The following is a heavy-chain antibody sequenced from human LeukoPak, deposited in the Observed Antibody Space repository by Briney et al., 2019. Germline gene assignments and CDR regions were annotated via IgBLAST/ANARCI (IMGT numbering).Heavy chain of an antibody. Sequence: ASVKVSCKASGFTFTSYGFSWVRQAPGQGIEWMGRISAYNGDTKYAQKFLGRVTMTMDTSTNTVYMELMSLRYDDTAMYYCARIRNYHLQEAVDIWGQGTMVTVSS. V-gene: IGHV1-18*01. J-gene: IGHJ3*02. CDR3: ARIRNYHLQEAVDI. D-gene: IGHD4-11*01. CDR1: GFTFTSYG. CDR2: ISAYNGDT.